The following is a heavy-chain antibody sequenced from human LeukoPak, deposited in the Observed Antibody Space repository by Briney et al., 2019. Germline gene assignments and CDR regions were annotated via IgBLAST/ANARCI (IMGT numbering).Heavy chain of an antibody. D-gene: IGHD5-12*01. Sequence: PSETLSLTCTVSGGSISSGDYYWGWIRQPPGKGLEWIGNTYYSGSTYYNPSLKSRVTISVDTSKNQFSLKLSSVSAADTAVYYCARWVATPRGYFDYWGQGALVTVSS. CDR1: GGSISSGDYY. CDR2: TYYSGST. CDR3: ARWVATPRGYFDY. J-gene: IGHJ4*02. V-gene: IGHV4-39*01.